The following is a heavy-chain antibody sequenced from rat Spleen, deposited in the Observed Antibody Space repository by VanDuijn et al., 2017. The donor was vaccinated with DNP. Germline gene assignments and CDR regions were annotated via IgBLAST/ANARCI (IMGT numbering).Heavy chain of an antibody. CDR3: TRLYSRYVMDA. Sequence: QVQLKESGPGLVQPSETLSLTCTVSGFSLISYSVSWVRQPPGKGLEWMGVMWSGGSTAYNSALKSRLSISRDTSKSQVFLKINSLQTEDTAIYFCTRLYSRYVMDAWGQGASVTVSS. V-gene: IGHV2-15*01. D-gene: IGHD1-11*01. CDR2: MWSGGST. J-gene: IGHJ4*01. CDR1: GFSLISYS.